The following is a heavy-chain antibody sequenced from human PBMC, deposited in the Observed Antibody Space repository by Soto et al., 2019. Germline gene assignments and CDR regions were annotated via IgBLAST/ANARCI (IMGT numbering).Heavy chain of an antibody. CDR1: GDSINSSHW. CDR2: MFHSGTT. V-gene: IGHV4-4*02. CDR3: ARQLERGDLPEGFEY. Sequence: QVQLQESGPGLVEPSGTLSLTCAVSGDSINSSHWWSWVRQSPGKGLEWIGEMFHSGTTKYNPSFESRVTMSVDKSNNQLSLKLRSVTAADTAVYYCARQLERGDLPEGFEYWGQGTLATVSS. J-gene: IGHJ4*02. D-gene: IGHD1-1*01.